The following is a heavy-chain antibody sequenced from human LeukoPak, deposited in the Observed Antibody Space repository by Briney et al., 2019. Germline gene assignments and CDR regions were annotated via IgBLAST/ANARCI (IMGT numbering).Heavy chain of an antibody. V-gene: IGHV4-34*01. CDR1: GGSFSGYY. CDR2: INHSGST. CDR3: ATLGGLYYESHGYPDFDH. J-gene: IGHJ4*02. D-gene: IGHD3-22*01. Sequence: KPSETLSLTCAVYGGSFSGYYWSWIRQPPGKGLEWIGEINHSGSTNYNPSLKSRVTISVEKFKNQFSLEVTSVTAADTAIYYCATLGGLYYESHGYPDFDHWGQGTLVTVSS.